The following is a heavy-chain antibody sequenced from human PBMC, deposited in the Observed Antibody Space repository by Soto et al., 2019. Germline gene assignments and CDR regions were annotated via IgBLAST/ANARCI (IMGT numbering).Heavy chain of an antibody. CDR3: ARGPYYDLIWNYYYMDV. V-gene: IGHV4-59*08. D-gene: IGHD3-16*01. CDR1: GGSISGHY. CDR2: MYYSGST. J-gene: IGHJ6*03. Sequence: QVQLQESGPGLVKPSETLSLSCSVSGGSISGHYWSWVRRTPGKGLEWIGYMYYSGSTNYKPSLKSRVTISVDTSKNHFSLRLTSVTAADTAVYYCARGPYYDLIWNYYYMDVWGKGTTVTVSS.